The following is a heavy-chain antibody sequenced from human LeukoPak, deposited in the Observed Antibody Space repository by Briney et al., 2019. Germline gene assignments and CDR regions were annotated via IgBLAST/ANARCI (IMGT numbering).Heavy chain of an antibody. Sequence: SETLSLTCTVSGGSISSYYWSWIRQPPGKGLEWIGYIYYSGSTNYNPSLKSRVTISVDTSKNQFSLKLSSVTAADTAVYYCARGYDWLSAYFDYWGQGTLVTVSS. CDR2: IYYSGST. D-gene: IGHD3-9*01. CDR3: ARGYDWLSAYFDY. J-gene: IGHJ4*02. V-gene: IGHV4-59*01. CDR1: GGSISSYY.